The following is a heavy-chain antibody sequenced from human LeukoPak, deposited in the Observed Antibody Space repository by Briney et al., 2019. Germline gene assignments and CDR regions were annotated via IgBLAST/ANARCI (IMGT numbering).Heavy chain of an antibody. Sequence: GESLKISCKGSGYSFTSYWIGWVRQMPGKGLEWMGIIYPGDSDTRYSPSFQGQVTISADKSISAAYLQWSSLKASDTAMYYCARYYYDSSGQQTSFDYWGQGTLVTVSS. CDR3: ARYYYDSSGQQTSFDY. J-gene: IGHJ4*02. D-gene: IGHD3-22*01. CDR2: IYPGDSDT. CDR1: GYSFTSYW. V-gene: IGHV5-51*01.